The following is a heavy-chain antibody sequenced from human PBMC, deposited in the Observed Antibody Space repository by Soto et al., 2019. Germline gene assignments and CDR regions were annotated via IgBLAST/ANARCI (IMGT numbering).Heavy chain of an antibody. CDR2: IYPGDSDT. CDR1: GYSFTSYW. D-gene: IGHD2-15*01. Sequence: GESLKLSCKGSGYSFTSYWIGWVRQMPGKGLEWMGIIYPGDSDTRYSPSFQGQVTISADKSISTAYLQWSSLKASDTAMYYCASRIGYCSGGSCYGNAFDIWGQGTMVTVSS. J-gene: IGHJ3*02. V-gene: IGHV5-51*01. CDR3: ASRIGYCSGGSCYGNAFDI.